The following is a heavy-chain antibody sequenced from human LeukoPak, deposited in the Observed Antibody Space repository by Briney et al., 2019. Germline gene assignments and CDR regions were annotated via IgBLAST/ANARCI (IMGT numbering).Heavy chain of an antibody. CDR3: SIRPSMTTVTTALDY. CDR2: ISGGGGTT. Sequence: GGSLRLSCSASGFTFSNYWMSWVRQAPGKGLEWVSGISGGGGTTYYADSVKGRFTISRDNSKNTLYLQMNTLRAEDTAVYYCSIRPSMTTVTTALDYWGQGTLVTVSS. V-gene: IGHV3-23*01. J-gene: IGHJ4*02. CDR1: GFTFSNYW. D-gene: IGHD4-11*01.